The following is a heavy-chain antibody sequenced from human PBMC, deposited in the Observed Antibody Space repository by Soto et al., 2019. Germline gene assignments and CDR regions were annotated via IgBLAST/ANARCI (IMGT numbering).Heavy chain of an antibody. CDR1: GYTLAELS. CDR2: FDPEDGET. D-gene: IGHD2-21*02. J-gene: IGHJ5*02. CDR3: AADLDCGGDCYRNNWFDP. Sequence: ASVKVSCKVSGYTLAELSMQWVRQAPGKGLEWMGGFDPEDGETIYAQKFQGRVTMTEDTSTDTAYMELSSLRSEDTAVYYCAADLDCGGDCYRNNWFDPWGQGTLVT. V-gene: IGHV1-24*01.